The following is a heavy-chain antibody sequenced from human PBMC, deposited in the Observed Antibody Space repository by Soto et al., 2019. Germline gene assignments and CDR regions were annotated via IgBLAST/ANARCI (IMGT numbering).Heavy chain of an antibody. D-gene: IGHD5-12*01. CDR3: ARGRIVATIDSANDAFDI. J-gene: IGHJ3*02. Sequence: ASVKVSCKASGYTFTSYGISWARQDTGQGLEWMGWISAYNGNTNYAQKLQGRVTMTTDTSTSTAYMELRSLRSDDTAVYYCARGRIVATIDSANDAFDIWVQGTMVTVSS. CDR2: ISAYNGNT. CDR1: GYTFTSYG. V-gene: IGHV1-18*01.